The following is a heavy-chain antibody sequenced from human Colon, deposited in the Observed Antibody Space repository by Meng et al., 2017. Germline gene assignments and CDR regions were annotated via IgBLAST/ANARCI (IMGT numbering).Heavy chain of an antibody. CDR1: GFTFSDYA. CDR2: ILDDGSYE. V-gene: IGHV3-30*04. CDR3: ARDFLNDAFDI. Sequence: GESLKISCAASGFTFSDYAMHWVRQAPGKGLEWVAIILDDGSYEYYSDSVNGRFTISRDNSKNTLYLQMNSLRAEDTAVYFCARDFLNDAFDIWGQGTMVT. D-gene: IGHD2/OR15-2a*01. J-gene: IGHJ3*02.